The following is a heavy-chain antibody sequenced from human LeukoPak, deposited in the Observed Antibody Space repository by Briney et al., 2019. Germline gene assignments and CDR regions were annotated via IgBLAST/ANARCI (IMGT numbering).Heavy chain of an antibody. Sequence: GGSLRLSCAASGFTFSSYSMNWVRQAPGKGLEWVSAISGSGGSTYYADSVKGRFTISRDNSKNTLYLQMNSLRAEDTAVYYCAKDRRGYSYYYYFDYWGQGTLVTVSS. V-gene: IGHV3-23*01. CDR2: ISGSGGST. CDR1: GFTFSSYS. CDR3: AKDRRGYSYYYYFDY. D-gene: IGHD5-18*01. J-gene: IGHJ4*02.